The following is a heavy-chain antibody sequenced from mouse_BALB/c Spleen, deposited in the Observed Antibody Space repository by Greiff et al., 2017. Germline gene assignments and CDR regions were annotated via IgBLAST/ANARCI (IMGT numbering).Heavy chain of an antibody. CDR3: ARGGYPKGMDY. D-gene: IGHD2-14*01. V-gene: IGHV1S81*02. CDR1: GYTFTSYW. Sequence: QVHVKQPGAELVKPGASVKLSCKASGYTFTSYWMHWVKQRPGQGLEWIGEINPSNGRTNYNEKFKSKATLTVDKSSSTAYMQLSSLTSEDSAVYYCARGGYPKGMDYWGQGTSVTVSS. J-gene: IGHJ4*01. CDR2: INPSNGRT.